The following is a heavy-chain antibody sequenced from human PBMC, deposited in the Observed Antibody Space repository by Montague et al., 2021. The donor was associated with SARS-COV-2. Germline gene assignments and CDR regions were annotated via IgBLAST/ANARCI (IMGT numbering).Heavy chain of an antibody. V-gene: IGHV4-39*01. Sequence: SETLSLTCIVSGGSINSSTYYWAWIRQPPGKGLEWIATIYYRGASWSDPSLRSRVTISADTSRNQFNLKLTSVTAADMGLYYCARRVTSGAFDVWGQGTMVTVSS. D-gene: IGHD1-1*01. CDR3: ARRVTSGAFDV. CDR2: IYYRGAS. CDR1: GGSINSSTYY. J-gene: IGHJ3*01.